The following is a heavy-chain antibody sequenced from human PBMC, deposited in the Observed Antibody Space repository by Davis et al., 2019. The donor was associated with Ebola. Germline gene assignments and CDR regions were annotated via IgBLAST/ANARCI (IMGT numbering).Heavy chain of an antibody. J-gene: IGHJ3*01. CDR2: IHQGGREK. V-gene: IGHV3-7*03. Sequence: PGGSLRLSCAASGFTFSTYWMHWVRQAPGKGLEWVANIHQGGREKYYVDSVKGRFTISRDNAKNSLYLQMNSLRAEDTAVYYCARDLSWYHAFDVWGQGTMVTVSS. D-gene: IGHD6-13*01. CDR3: ARDLSWYHAFDV. CDR1: GFTFSTYW.